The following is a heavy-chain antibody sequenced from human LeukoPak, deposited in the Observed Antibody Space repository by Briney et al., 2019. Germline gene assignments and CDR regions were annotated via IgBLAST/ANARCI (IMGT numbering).Heavy chain of an antibody. CDR1: GFTFSSYG. J-gene: IGHJ4*02. V-gene: IGHV3-7*01. Sequence: PGGCLRLSCAASGFTFSSYGMHWVRQAPGKGLEWVANIKQDGSEKYYVDSVKGRFTISRDNAKNSLYLQMNSLRAEDTAVYYCAREGVGTALRTFDYWGQGTLVTVSS. CDR3: AREGVGTALRTFDY. CDR2: IKQDGSEK. D-gene: IGHD4-23*01.